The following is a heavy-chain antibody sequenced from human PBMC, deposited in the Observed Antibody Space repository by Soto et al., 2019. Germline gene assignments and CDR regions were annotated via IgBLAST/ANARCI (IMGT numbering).Heavy chain of an antibody. CDR1: GYSFTSYG. CDR3: ARDLGQQLVGY. D-gene: IGHD6-13*01. Sequence: QVQLVQSGAEVKKPGASVKVSCKASGYSFTSYGISWVRQAPGQGLEWMGWISAYNGNKKYAQKLQGRVTMTKDTSTSKAYMELRSLRSDDPAVYYCARDLGQQLVGYWGQGTLVTVSS. V-gene: IGHV1-18*01. J-gene: IGHJ4*02. CDR2: ISAYNGNK.